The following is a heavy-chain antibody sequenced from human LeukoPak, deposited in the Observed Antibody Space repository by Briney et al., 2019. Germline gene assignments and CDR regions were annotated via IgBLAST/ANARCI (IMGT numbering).Heavy chain of an antibody. CDR2: IKQDGSEK. D-gene: IGHD3-16*01. Sequence: GGSLRLSCAASGFSFSDYWMSWVRQAPGKGLEWVANIKQDGSEKYYVDSVKGRVTISRDNAKNSLYLQMNSLRAEDTAVYYCARDGVPIDYWGQGTLVTVSS. CDR3: ARDGVPIDY. V-gene: IGHV3-7*01. J-gene: IGHJ4*02. CDR1: GFSFSDYW.